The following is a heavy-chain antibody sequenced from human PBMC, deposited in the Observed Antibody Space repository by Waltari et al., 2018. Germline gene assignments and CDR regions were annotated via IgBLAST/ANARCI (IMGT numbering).Heavy chain of an antibody. CDR3: ARGTVVPREFDY. Sequence: QVQLVQSGAEVKKPGSSVKVSCKASGGTFSSYAISCVRQAPGQGLEGMGGIIPICGTANYAQKFQGRGTITADESTSTDYMELSSLRSEDTAVYYCARGTVVPREFDYWGQGTLVTVSS. D-gene: IGHD1-1*01. J-gene: IGHJ4*02. V-gene: IGHV1-69*01. CDR2: IIPICGTA. CDR1: GGTFSSYA.